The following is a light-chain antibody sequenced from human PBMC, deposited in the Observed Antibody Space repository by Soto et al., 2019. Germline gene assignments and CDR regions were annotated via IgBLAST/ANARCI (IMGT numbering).Light chain of an antibody. CDR1: SSDVGSYNL. CDR2: EVS. Sequence: SVLPQPASVSGSPGQSITISCTGTSSDVGSYNLVSWYQQHPGKAPKLMIYEVSKRPSGVSNRFSGSKSGNTASLTISGLQAEDEADYYCCSYAGSSTPLIFGTGTKVNVL. V-gene: IGLV2-23*02. CDR3: CSYAGSSTPLI. J-gene: IGLJ1*01.